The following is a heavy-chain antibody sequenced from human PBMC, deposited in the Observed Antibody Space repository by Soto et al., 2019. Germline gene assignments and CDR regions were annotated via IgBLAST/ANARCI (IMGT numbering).Heavy chain of an antibody. CDR3: AGGIAVAGSPEYYFDY. Sequence: SETLSLTCTVSGGNISSYYWSWIRQPPGKGLEWIGYIYYSGSTNYNPSLKSRVTISVDTSKNQFSLKLSSVTAADTAVYYCAGGIAVAGSPEYYFDYWGQGTLVTVSS. V-gene: IGHV4-59*01. J-gene: IGHJ4*02. CDR1: GGNISSYY. CDR2: IYYSGST. D-gene: IGHD6-19*01.